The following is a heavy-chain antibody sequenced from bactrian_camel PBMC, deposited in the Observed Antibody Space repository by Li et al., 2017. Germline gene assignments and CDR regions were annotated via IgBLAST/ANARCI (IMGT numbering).Heavy chain of an antibody. CDR1: GYTYNRNC. D-gene: IGHD3*01. V-gene: IGHV3S1*01. Sequence: HVQLVESGGGSVQAGESLRLSCAASGYTYNRNCMAWFRQAPGKEREGVARIATGSGNTYYADSVKGRFTISRDNAKDTLYLQMNSLKIEDTAVYYCALGSSRQATMTARGKGTQVTVS. J-gene: IGHJ4*01. CDR2: IATGSGNT.